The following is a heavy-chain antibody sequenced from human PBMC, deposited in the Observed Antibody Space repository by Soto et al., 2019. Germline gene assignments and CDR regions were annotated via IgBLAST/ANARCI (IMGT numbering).Heavy chain of an antibody. CDR3: ARDPSYDRGPDFGS. J-gene: IGHJ4*02. CDR2: IKQDGSEK. Sequence: PGGSLRLSCAASGFTFSSYWMSWVRQAPGKGVEWVANIKQDGSEKYYVDSVKGRFTISRDNAKNSLYLQMNSLRVEDTAVYYCARDPSYDRGPDFGSWGQGTLVTVSS. V-gene: IGHV3-7*01. CDR1: GFTFSSYW. D-gene: IGHD3-22*01.